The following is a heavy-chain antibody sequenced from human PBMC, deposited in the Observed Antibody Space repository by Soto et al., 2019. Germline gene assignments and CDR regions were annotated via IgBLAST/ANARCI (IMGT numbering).Heavy chain of an antibody. D-gene: IGHD1-1*01. CDR1: GGPFDSTGYY. Sequence: QLQLQESGPGLVKPSETLSLTCTVSGGPFDSTGYYWAWVRQPPGKGLEWLAYIYYSGSTYYNPSLKSRLTISVDTSRNQLALSLSSVTAADTAVYYCATGPIVGTTPYYFDYWGQGTLVTVSS. CDR2: IYYSGST. V-gene: IGHV4-39*01. J-gene: IGHJ4*02. CDR3: ATGPIVGTTPYYFDY.